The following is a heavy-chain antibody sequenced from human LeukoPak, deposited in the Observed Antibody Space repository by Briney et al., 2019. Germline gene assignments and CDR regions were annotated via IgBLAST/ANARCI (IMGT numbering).Heavy chain of an antibody. CDR1: GFSLTDNY. J-gene: IGHJ5*02. CDR2: LYSGGTT. V-gene: IGHV3-66*02. Sequence: GGALRLPCAASGFSLTDNYETWVRRAPGEGLEWVSVLYSGGTTYYADSVKGRFSISRDISTNTVYLQMNSLRPEDTAIYYCARETRWGAPDDHWGQGTLVSVSP. D-gene: IGHD1-26*01. CDR3: ARETRWGAPDDH.